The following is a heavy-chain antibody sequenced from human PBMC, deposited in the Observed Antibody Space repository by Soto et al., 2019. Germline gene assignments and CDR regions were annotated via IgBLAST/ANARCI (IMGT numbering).Heavy chain of an antibody. CDR2: IDQSGST. CDR1: GGSFSGYY. Sequence: SETLSLTCAVYGGSFSGYYWNWLRQPPGEGLEWIGKIDQSGSTNYNPSLKSRVTMSVDTSRSQFSLKLTSVTAADTALYFCARHDNMTLGSQYLDSWGPGTPVTVSS. D-gene: IGHD1-1*01. J-gene: IGHJ4*02. V-gene: IGHV4-34*01. CDR3: ARHDNMTLGSQYLDS.